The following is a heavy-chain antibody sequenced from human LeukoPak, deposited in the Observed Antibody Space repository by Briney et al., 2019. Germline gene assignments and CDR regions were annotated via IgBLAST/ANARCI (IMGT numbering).Heavy chain of an antibody. CDR1: GGSINSRGYY. CDR3: ARLHEMSMELLDY. D-gene: IGHD1-7*01. J-gene: IGHJ4*02. Sequence: SETLSLTCTVSGGSINSRGYYWGWIRQPPGKGLECIGSIYYSGNTYYNPSVESRITVSADTSTNQFSLKLSFVTAADTAVYYCARLHEMSMELLDYWGQGTLVTVSS. CDR2: IYYSGNT. V-gene: IGHV4-39*01.